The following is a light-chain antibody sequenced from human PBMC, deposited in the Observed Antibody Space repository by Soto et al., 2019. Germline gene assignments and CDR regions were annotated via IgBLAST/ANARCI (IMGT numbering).Light chain of an antibody. CDR2: DAS. Sequence: VTTQSPATLAVSPGVRPTLSCRASESVSRNLAWYQQKPGQAPRLLIYDASTRATGIPDRFSGGGSGTEFTLTISSLQSEDFVVYYCQQYNSWPPITFGQGTRLEIK. CDR1: ESVSRN. V-gene: IGKV3-15*01. J-gene: IGKJ5*01. CDR3: QQYNSWPPIT.